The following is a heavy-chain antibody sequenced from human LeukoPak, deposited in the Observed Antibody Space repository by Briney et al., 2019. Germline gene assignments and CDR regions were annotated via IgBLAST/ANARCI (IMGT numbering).Heavy chain of an antibody. J-gene: IGHJ3*02. V-gene: IGHV4-61*02. CDR2: IYTSGST. D-gene: IGHD6-13*01. Sequence: SQTLSLTCTVSGGSISSGSYYWSWIRQPAGKGLEWIGRIYTSGSTNYNPSLKSRVTLSVDTSKNQFSLKLSSVTAADTAVYYCARADSSSSAFDIWGQGTMVTVSS. CDR3: ARADSSSSAFDI. CDR1: GGSISSGSYY.